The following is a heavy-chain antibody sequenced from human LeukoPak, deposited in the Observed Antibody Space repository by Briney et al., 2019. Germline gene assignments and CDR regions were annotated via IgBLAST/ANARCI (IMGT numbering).Heavy chain of an antibody. D-gene: IGHD3-10*01. CDR3: ATLGESPHYYYYMDV. Sequence: GASVKVSCKASGYTFNGYYMHWVRQAPGQGLEWMGGFDPEDGETIYAQKFQGRVTMTEDTSTDTAYMELSSLRSEDTAVYYCATLGESPHYYYYMDVWGKGTTVTVSS. V-gene: IGHV1-24*01. J-gene: IGHJ6*03. CDR2: FDPEDGET. CDR1: GYTFNGYY.